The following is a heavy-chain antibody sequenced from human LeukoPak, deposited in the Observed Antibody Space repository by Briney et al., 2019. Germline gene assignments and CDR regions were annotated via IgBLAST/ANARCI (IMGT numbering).Heavy chain of an antibody. J-gene: IGHJ5*02. Sequence: GLSLRLSCAASVLGFAGSSVHWVRQTSGRGLEWIGCVRRGAKKYATTYGASARARSPAPREDSRTAASLQMHRLNTEHTAVYYCIRHIEYVATASWGQGTLVTVSS. D-gene: IGHD3-16*01. CDR2: VRRGAKKYAT. CDR3: IRHIEYVATAS. V-gene: IGHV3-73*01. CDR1: VLGFAGSS.